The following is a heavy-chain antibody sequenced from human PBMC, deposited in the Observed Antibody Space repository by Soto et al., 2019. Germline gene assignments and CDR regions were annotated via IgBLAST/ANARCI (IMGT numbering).Heavy chain of an antibody. V-gene: IGHV4-59*01. J-gene: IGHJ4*02. CDR1: GGSISSYY. D-gene: IGHD4-17*01. Sequence: QVQLQESGPGLVKPSETLSLTCTVSGGSISSYYWSWIRQPPGKGLEWIGSIYYSGSTNYSPPLKSRLTISVDTPKNQFSLKLSSVTAADTAVYYCARTYGDYVFDYWGQGTLVTVSS. CDR3: ARTYGDYVFDY. CDR2: IYYSGST.